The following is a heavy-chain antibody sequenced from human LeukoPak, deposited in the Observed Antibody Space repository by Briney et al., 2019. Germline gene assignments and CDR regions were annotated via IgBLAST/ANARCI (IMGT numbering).Heavy chain of an antibody. D-gene: IGHD2-2*02. CDR2: IYHRGST. CDR1: GGSISSCGDS. J-gene: IGHJ6*02. Sequence: TLSLTCAVSGGSISSCGDSWSWLRQPRGKGLGWIGYIYHRGSTYYNPSLKSRVTISVDTSKNQFSLKLSSVTAADTAVYYCARVRCSSTSCYTWGRNYYGMDVWGQGTTVTVSS. V-gene: IGHV4-30-2*01. CDR3: ARVRCSSTSCYTWGRNYYGMDV.